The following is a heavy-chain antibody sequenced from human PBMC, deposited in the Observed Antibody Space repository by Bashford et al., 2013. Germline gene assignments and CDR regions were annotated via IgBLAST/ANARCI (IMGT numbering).Heavy chain of an antibody. CDR1: GFTFSSYA. J-gene: IGHJ4*02. D-gene: IGHD5-24*01. V-gene: IGHV3-23*01. CDR3: ARDGIWLNLRGYFDY. Sequence: GGSLRLSCAASGFTFSSYAMSWVRQAPGKGLEWVSAISGSGGSTYYADSVKGRFTISRDNSKNTLYLQMNGLRAEDTAVYYCARDGIWLNLRGYFDYWGQGTLVTVSS. CDR2: ISGSGGST.